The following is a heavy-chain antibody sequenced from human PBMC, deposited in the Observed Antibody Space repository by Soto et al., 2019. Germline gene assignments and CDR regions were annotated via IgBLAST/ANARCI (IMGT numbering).Heavy chain of an antibody. Sequence: SETLSLTCTVSGGSISSYYWSWTRQPPGKGLEWIGYIYYSGSTNYNPSLKSRVTISVDTSKNQFSLKLSSVTAADTAVYYCARSRMVDDFDYWGQGTLVTVSS. CDR3: ARSRMVDDFDY. CDR2: IYYSGST. V-gene: IGHV4-59*01. J-gene: IGHJ4*02. CDR1: GGSISSYY. D-gene: IGHD2-15*01.